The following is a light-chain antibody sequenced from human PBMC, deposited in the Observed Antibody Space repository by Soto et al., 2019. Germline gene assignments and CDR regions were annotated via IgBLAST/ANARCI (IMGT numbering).Light chain of an antibody. CDR1: RGIGST. V-gene: IGKV3-15*01. J-gene: IGKJ4*01. Sequence: EVVMTQSPATLSVSPGERATLSCRASRGIGSTLAWYQQKPGQTPRLLIYDTSTRATGVPGRFIGSRSGTEFTLTITSLQSEDFATYYCQQSYSGPLTFGGGTKVEIK. CDR2: DTS. CDR3: QQSYSGPLT.